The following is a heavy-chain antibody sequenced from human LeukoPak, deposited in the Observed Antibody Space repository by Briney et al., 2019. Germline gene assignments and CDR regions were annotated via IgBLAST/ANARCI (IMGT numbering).Heavy chain of an antibody. CDR3: ARVAYDSKIY. Sequence: SETLSLTCTVSGGSISSSSYYWGWIRQPPGKGLEWIGSIYYSGSTYYNPSLKSRVTISVDTSKNQFSLKLSSVTAADTAVYCCARVAYDSKIYWGQGTLVTVSS. J-gene: IGHJ4*02. CDR2: IYYSGST. CDR1: GGSISSSSYY. D-gene: IGHD3-22*01. V-gene: IGHV4-39*07.